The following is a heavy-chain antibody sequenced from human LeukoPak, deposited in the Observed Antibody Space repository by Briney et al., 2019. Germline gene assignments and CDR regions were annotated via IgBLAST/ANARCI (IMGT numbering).Heavy chain of an antibody. D-gene: IGHD6-13*01. Sequence: SETLSLTCTVSGGSISSYYWSWIRQPPGKELKWIGYIYTSGSTNYNPSLKSRVTISVDTSKNQFSLKLSSVTAADTAVYYCARQPLYSSSWYDYWGQGTLVTVSS. CDR3: ARQPLYSSSWYDY. V-gene: IGHV4-4*09. CDR1: GGSISSYY. CDR2: IYTSGST. J-gene: IGHJ4*02.